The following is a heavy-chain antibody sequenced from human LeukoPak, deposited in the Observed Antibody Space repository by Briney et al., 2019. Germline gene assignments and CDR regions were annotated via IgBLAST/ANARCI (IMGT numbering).Heavy chain of an antibody. CDR1: GYTFTGYY. V-gene: IGHV1-69*02. D-gene: IGHD5-18*01. CDR3: ASFTAMVNGDY. CDR2: IIPILGIA. Sequence: SVKVSCKASGYTFTGYYMHWVRQAPGQGLEWMGRIIPILGIANYAQKFQGRVTITADKSTSTAYMELSSLRSEDTAVYYCASFTAMVNGDYWGQGTLVTVSS. J-gene: IGHJ4*02.